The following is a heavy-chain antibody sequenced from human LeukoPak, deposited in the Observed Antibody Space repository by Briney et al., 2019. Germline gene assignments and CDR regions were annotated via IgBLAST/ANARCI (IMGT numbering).Heavy chain of an antibody. CDR2: INSDGSST. D-gene: IGHD3-3*01. CDR3: ARGGGDFWSGSYGMDV. J-gene: IGHJ6*02. V-gene: IGHV3-74*01. Sequence: PGGSLRLSCAASGFTFSSYWMHWVRQAPGKGLVWVSRINSDGSSTSYADSVKGRFTISRDNAKNTLYLQMNSLRAEDTAVYYCARGGGDFWSGSYGMDVWGQGTTVTVSS. CDR1: GFTFSSYW.